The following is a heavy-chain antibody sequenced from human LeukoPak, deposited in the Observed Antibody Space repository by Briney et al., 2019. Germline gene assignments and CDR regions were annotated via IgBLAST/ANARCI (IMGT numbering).Heavy chain of an antibody. CDR1: GFTFSSYA. CDR2: ISYDGSNK. V-gene: IGHV3-30*18. J-gene: IGHJ3*02. CDR3: AKYATAMVTYDAFDI. D-gene: IGHD5-18*01. Sequence: GGSLRLSCAASGFTFSSYAMHWVRQAPGKGLEWVAVISYDGSNKYYADSVKGRFTISRDNSKNTLYLQMNSLRAEDTAVYYCAKYATAMVTYDAFDIWGQGTMVTVSS.